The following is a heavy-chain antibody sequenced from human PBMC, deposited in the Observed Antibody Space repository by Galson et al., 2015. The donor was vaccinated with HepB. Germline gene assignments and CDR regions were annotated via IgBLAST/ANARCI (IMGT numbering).Heavy chain of an antibody. CDR1: TFIFSTYS. V-gene: IGHV3-11*05. CDR2: ISSSSSYT. Sequence: SLRLSCAASTFIFSTYSMNWVRQAPGMGLEWVSYISSSSSYTNYADSVKGRFTISRDNAKNSLYLQMNSLRAEDTAVYYCARVKLAGLRPDAFDIWGQGTMVTVSS. CDR3: ARVKLAGLRPDAFDI. D-gene: IGHD3-16*01. J-gene: IGHJ3*02.